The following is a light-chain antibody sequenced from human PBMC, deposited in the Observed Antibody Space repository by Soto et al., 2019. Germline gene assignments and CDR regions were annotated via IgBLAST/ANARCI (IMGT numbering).Light chain of an antibody. CDR2: SNN. V-gene: IGLV1-44*01. CDR3: AGWDDSENGWV. CDR1: SSNIGTNT. Sequence: QLVLIQPPSASGTPGQRVTISCSGTSSNIGTNTVNWYQHFPGTAPKLLIYSNNQRPSGVPVRFSGSKSGTSASLAISGLQSEDEADYSCAGWDDSENGWVFGGGTKVTVL. J-gene: IGLJ3*02.